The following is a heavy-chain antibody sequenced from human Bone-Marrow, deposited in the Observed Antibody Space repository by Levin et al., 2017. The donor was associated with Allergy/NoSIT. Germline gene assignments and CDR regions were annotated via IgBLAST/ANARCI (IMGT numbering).Heavy chain of an antibody. V-gene: IGHV3-30*18. J-gene: IGHJ4*02. Sequence: GGSLRLSCAASGFTFSSYGLHWVRQAPGKGLEWVALISYDGGNRYYADSVKGRFTISRDNSKNTLYLQMNSLRAEDTAVYYCAKDLTDGAKGLVLPHWGQGTLVTVSS. D-gene: IGHD3-22*01. CDR2: ISYDGGNR. CDR3: AKDLTDGAKGLVLPH. CDR1: GFTFSSYG.